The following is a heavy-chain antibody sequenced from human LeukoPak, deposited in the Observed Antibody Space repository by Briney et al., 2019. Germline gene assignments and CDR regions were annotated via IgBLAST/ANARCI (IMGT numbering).Heavy chain of an antibody. V-gene: IGHV3-21*01. Sequence: PGGSLRLSCAASGFTFSSYSMNWVRQAPGKGLEWVSYISNSSSYIYYADSVKGRFTIPRDNDKNSLYLQMNRLRAEDTAVYYCASLVPAAITLFDYWGQGTLVTVSS. CDR2: ISNSSSYI. CDR1: GFTFSSYS. J-gene: IGHJ4*02. D-gene: IGHD2-2*01. CDR3: ASLVPAAITLFDY.